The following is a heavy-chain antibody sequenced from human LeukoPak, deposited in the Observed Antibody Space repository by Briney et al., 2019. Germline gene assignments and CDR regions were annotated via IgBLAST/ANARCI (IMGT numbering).Heavy chain of an antibody. Sequence: SETLSLTCSVSGDSVSRSDSYWDWIRQPPGKGLEWIGTIYHSGRTYYSPSLKSRVTMSVDPSNNQFSLNLRSVAAADTAVYYCARRRYYDGSGYLEWGQGTLLSVSS. D-gene: IGHD3-22*01. CDR2: IYHSGRT. CDR1: GDSVSRSDSY. J-gene: IGHJ1*01. V-gene: IGHV4-39*01. CDR3: ARRRYYDGSGYLE.